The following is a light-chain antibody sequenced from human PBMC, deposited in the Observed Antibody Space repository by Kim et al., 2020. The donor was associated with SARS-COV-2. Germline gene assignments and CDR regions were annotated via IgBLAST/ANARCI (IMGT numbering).Light chain of an antibody. CDR1: NIGSKS. CDR2: YDS. V-gene: IGLV3-21*04. CDR3: QVWDSSSDHPV. J-gene: IGLJ2*01. Sequence: SSELPQPPSVSVAPGKTARITCGGNNIGSKSVHWYQQKPGQAPVLVIYYDSDRPSGIPERFSGSNSGNTATLTISRVEAGDEADYYCQVWDSSSDHPVFG.